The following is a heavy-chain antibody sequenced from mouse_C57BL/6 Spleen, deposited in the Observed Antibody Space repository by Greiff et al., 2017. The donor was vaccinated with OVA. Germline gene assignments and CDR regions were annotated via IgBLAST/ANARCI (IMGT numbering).Heavy chain of an antibody. Sequence: VHVKQSGPELVKPGASVKIPCKASGYTFTDYNMDWVKQSHGKSLEWIGDINPNNGGTIYNQKFKGKATLTVDKSSSTAYMELRSLTSEDTAVYYCARGWDSYYYAMDYWGQGTSVTVSS. CDR1: GYTFTDYN. CDR2: INPNNGGT. J-gene: IGHJ4*01. V-gene: IGHV1-18*01. D-gene: IGHD4-1*01. CDR3: ARGWDSYYYAMDY.